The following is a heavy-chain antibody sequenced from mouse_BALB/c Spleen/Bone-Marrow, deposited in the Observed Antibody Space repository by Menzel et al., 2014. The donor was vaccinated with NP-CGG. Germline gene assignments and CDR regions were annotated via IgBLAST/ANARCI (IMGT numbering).Heavy chain of an antibody. V-gene: IGHV1-18*01. CDR3: ARSHGSSYYYFDY. D-gene: IGHD1-1*01. CDR2: INPYNGGT. Sequence: EVQLQQSGPELVKPGASMKISCKASGYSFTGYTMNWVKRSHGKNLEWIGLINPYNGGTSYNQKFKGKATLTVDKSSSTADMELLSLTSEGSAVYYCARSHGSSYYYFDYWGQGTTLTVSS. CDR1: GYSFTGYT. J-gene: IGHJ2*01.